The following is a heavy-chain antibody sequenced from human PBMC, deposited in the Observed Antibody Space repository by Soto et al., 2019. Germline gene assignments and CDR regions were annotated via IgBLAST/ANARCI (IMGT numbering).Heavy chain of an antibody. CDR2: IIPSIGII. CDR3: AREGDMKFHSDSSDEPGY. Sequence: SVKVSCKASGGTFSSFVISWVRQAPGQGLEWMGRIIPSIGIINYAQKFQGRVTITADTSTSTAYMELSSLGSDDTAVYYCAREGDMKFHSDSSDEPGYWGQGTLVTVSS. J-gene: IGHJ4*02. D-gene: IGHD3-22*01. CDR1: GGTFSSFV. V-gene: IGHV1-69*04.